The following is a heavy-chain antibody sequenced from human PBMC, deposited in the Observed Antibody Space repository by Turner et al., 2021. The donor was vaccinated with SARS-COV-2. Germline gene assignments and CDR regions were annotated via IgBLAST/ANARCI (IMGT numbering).Heavy chain of an antibody. D-gene: IGHD1-26*01. CDR2: RKQDGSEK. J-gene: IGHJ4*02. CDR3: ARDMGATTGPFDY. V-gene: IGHV3-7*01. CDR1: GFTFSSYW. Sequence: VQLVESGGGLVQPGGSLRLSCAASGFTFSSYWMSWVRQAPGKGLEWLANRKQDGSEKYYVDSVKGRFTISRDNAKNSLYLQMNSLRAEDTAVYYCARDMGATTGPFDYWGQGTLVTVSS.